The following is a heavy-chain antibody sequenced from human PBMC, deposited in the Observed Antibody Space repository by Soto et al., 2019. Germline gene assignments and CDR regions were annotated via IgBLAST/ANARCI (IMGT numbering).Heavy chain of an antibody. CDR1: GASIDTSRW. Sequence: PSETLSLTCDVSGASIDTSRWWSWVRQPPGKGLEWIGEIYHSGSTTYNAALKSRVSISVDKSKNQFSLKLNSVTAADTAVYYCVRPRGSSGWVTFGESSPFDIWGQGTMVTVSS. J-gene: IGHJ3*02. CDR2: IYHSGST. CDR3: VRPRGSSGWVTFGESSPFDI. D-gene: IGHD3-16*01. V-gene: IGHV4-4*02.